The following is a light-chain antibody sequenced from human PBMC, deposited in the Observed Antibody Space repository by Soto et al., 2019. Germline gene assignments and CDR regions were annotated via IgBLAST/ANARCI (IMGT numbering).Light chain of an antibody. J-gene: IGKJ4*01. CDR1: QSVSSN. CDR2: GAS. CDR3: QQYNSWPVT. V-gene: IGKV3-15*01. Sequence: EIVMTQSPATLSVSPGERATISCRASQSVSSNLAWYQQKPGQAPRLLIYGASTRATGIPARFSGSGSGTEFTLTISSLQSEDFAVYYCQQYNSWPVTFGGGTKVEIK.